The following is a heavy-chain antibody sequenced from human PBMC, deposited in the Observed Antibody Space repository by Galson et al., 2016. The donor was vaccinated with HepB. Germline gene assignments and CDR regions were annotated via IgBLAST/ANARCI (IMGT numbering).Heavy chain of an antibody. V-gene: IGHV3-21*01. D-gene: IGHD1-26*01. CDR3: ARGDIVGAIFDY. CDR1: GFTFSSYS. CDR2: ISSSSSYI. Sequence: SLRLSCAASGFTFSSYSMNWVRQAPGMGLEWVSSISSSSSYIYYADSVKGRFTISRDNAKNSLYLQMNSLRAEDTAVYYCARGDIVGAIFDYWGQGTLVTVSS. J-gene: IGHJ4*02.